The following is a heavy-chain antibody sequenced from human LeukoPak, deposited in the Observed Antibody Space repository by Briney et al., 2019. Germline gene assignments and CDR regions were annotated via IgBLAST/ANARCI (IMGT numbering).Heavy chain of an antibody. J-gene: IGHJ5*02. D-gene: IGHD5-12*01. CDR3: ARHPTETYEYNWFDP. Sequence: SETLSLXCTVSGGSISSSSYYWGWSRQPPGKGLEWIGSIYYSGSTYYNPSLKSRVTISVDTSKNQFSLKLSSVTAADTAVYYCARHPTETYEYNWFDPWGQGTLVTVSS. CDR1: GGSISSSSYY. CDR2: IYYSGST. V-gene: IGHV4-39*01.